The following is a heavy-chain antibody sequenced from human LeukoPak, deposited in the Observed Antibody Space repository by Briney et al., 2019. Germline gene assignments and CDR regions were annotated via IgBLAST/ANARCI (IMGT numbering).Heavy chain of an antibody. Sequence: SETLSLTCSVSGGSISSSDYYWGWIRQPPGKGLEWIGSISYSGNTFHNPSLYSRVTISVDSPKNQVSLELSSVTAADTAVYYCARDDTPYGSGSYSNWGQGTLATVSS. CDR2: ISYSGNT. V-gene: IGHV4-39*02. CDR3: ARDDTPYGSGSYSN. J-gene: IGHJ4*02. CDR1: GGSISSSDYY. D-gene: IGHD3-10*01.